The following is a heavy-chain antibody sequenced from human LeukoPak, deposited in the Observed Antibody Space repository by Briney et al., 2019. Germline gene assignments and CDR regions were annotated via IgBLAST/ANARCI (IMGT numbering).Heavy chain of an antibody. CDR3: ARDFGSGWYPPNGY. J-gene: IGHJ4*02. Sequence: ASVKVSCKASGYTFTSYGISWVRQAPGQGLEWMGWISAYNGNTNYAQKLQGRVTMTTDTSTSTAYMELRSLRSDDTAVYYCARDFGSGWYPPNGYWGQGTLVTVSS. V-gene: IGHV1-18*01. D-gene: IGHD6-19*01. CDR1: GYTFTSYG. CDR2: ISAYNGNT.